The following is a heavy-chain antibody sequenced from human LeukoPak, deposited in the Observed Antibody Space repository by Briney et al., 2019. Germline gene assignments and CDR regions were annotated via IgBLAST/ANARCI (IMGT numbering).Heavy chain of an antibody. D-gene: IGHD3-3*01. CDR1: GGSFSGYY. CDR3: ARYDFWSGYPFGY. Sequence: SETLSLTCAVYGGSFSGYYWSWIRQPPGKGLEWIGEINHSGSTNYNPSLKSRVTISVDTSKNQFSLKLSSVTAADTAVYYCARYDFWSGYPFGYWGQGTLVTVSS. V-gene: IGHV4-34*01. J-gene: IGHJ4*02. CDR2: INHSGST.